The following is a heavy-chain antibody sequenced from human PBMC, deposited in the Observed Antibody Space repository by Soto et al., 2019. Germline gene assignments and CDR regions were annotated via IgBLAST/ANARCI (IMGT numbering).Heavy chain of an antibody. CDR1: GGTFSSYA. CDR3: ARDNLGAYGDYGSIDY. CDR2: IIPIFGTA. V-gene: IGHV1-69*19. J-gene: IGHJ4*02. D-gene: IGHD4-17*01. Sequence: QVQLVQSGAEVKKPGSSVKVSCKASGGTFSSYAISWVRQAPGQGLEWMGGIIPIFGTANYAQKFQGRVTITADESTRTAYMELSSLRSEDTAVYYCARDNLGAYGDYGSIDYLGQGTLVTVSS.